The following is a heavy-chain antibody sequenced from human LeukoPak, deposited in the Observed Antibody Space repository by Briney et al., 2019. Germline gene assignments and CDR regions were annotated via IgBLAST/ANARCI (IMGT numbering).Heavy chain of an antibody. Sequence: PGGSLRLSCAASGFDVSSNYMSWVRQAPGKGPEWVSVLYGGDRTYYADSVKGRFTISADNSSNTLYLQMNSLRAEDTAVYYCARAQYYYDSGAYGPDYWGQGTQVTVSS. V-gene: IGHV3-53*01. D-gene: IGHD3-22*01. J-gene: IGHJ4*02. CDR3: ARAQYYYDSGAYGPDY. CDR1: GFDVSSNY. CDR2: LYGGDRT.